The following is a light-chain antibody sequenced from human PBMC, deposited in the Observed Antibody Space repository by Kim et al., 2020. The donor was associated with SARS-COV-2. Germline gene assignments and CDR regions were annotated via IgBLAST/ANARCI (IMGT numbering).Light chain of an antibody. CDR3: QAWDSSTYV. Sequence: VSPGQTASITCSGDKLGNKYVCWYQQKPGQSPVLVIYQDSKRPSGIPERFSGSNSGNTATLTISGTQAMDEADYYCQAWDSSTYVFGTGTKVTVL. V-gene: IGLV3-1*01. J-gene: IGLJ1*01. CDR2: QDS. CDR1: KLGNKY.